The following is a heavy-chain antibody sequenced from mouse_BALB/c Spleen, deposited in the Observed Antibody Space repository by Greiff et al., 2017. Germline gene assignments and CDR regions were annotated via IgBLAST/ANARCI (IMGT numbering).Heavy chain of an antibody. CDR2: INPSSGYT. D-gene: IGHD2-1*01. V-gene: IGHV1-4*02. CDR3: ARWRAYGNYGLDY. CDR1: GYTFTSYT. J-gene: IGHJ4*01. Sequence: QVQLQQSAAELARPGASVKMSCKASGYTFTSYTMHWVKQRPGQGLEWIGYINPSSGYTEYNQKFKDKTTLTADKSSSTAYMQLSSLTSEDSAVYYCARWRAYGNYGLDYWGQGTSVTVSS.